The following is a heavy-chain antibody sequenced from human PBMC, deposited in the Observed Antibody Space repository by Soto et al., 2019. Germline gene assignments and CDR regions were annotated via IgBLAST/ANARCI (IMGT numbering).Heavy chain of an antibody. CDR2: ISYDGSNE. J-gene: IGHJ1*01. Sequence: QVQLVESGGGVVQPGRSLRLSCAASGFTFSNYAMHWVRQAPGKGLERVALISYDGSNEYYADSVKGRFTISRDNPKNTLYLQMNSLRVEDTAVYYCASPPVEQWLSHGGQGTLVTVSS. V-gene: IGHV3-30-3*01. CDR3: ASPPVEQWLSH. D-gene: IGHD6-19*01. CDR1: GFTFSNYA.